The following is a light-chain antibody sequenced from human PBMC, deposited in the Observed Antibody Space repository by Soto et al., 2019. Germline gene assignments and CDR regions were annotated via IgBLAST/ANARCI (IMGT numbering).Light chain of an antibody. CDR3: QQYATSPWT. V-gene: IGKV3-20*01. CDR1: QSVDSN. CDR2: GAS. Sequence: EILMTQSPATLSVSPGERATLSCRASQSVDSNLAWYQQKPGQAPRLLIYGASTRATGIPDRFSGSGSGTDFTLTISRLDPEDSAVYYCQQYATSPWTFGQGTKVDIK. J-gene: IGKJ1*01.